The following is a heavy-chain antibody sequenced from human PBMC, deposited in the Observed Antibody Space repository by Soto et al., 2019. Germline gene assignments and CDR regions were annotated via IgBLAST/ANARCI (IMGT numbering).Heavy chain of an antibody. CDR2: IYYTGST. J-gene: IGHJ6*02. CDR1: GGSISSRTYY. CDR3: ARVSDTYYYFGMDV. Sequence: SETLSLTCTVSGGSISSRTYYWSWIRQHPGEGLEWIGYIYYTGSTYYNPSLKSRVTISADTAKNQFSLKLNSVTAADAAMYYCARVSDTYYYFGMDVWGQGTTVTVSS. V-gene: IGHV4-31*03.